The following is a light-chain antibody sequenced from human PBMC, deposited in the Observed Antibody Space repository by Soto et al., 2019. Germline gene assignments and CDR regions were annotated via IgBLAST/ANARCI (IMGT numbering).Light chain of an antibody. V-gene: IGKV1-39*01. Sequence: DIQMTQSPASLSASVGDRVTITCRASQAINKNLNWYRHKLGKAPELLIYDASDSQAGVPSRFSGSGSGADFTLIISGLQPEDFATYYGQQSYNSPYTCGQGTKLEIK. J-gene: IGKJ2*01. CDR3: QQSYNSPYT. CDR2: DAS. CDR1: QAINKN.